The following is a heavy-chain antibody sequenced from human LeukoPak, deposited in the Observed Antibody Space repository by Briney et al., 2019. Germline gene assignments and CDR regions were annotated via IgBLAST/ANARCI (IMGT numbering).Heavy chain of an antibody. CDR2: IYSGGST. CDR1: GFTFSSYS. D-gene: IGHD3-10*01. CDR3: ASGVSRHDY. Sequence: GGSLRLSCAASGFTFSSYSMNWVRQAPGKGLEWVSVIYSGGSTYYADSVKGRFTISRDNSKNTLYLQMNSLRAEDTAVYYCASGVSRHDYWGQGTLVTVSS. J-gene: IGHJ4*02. V-gene: IGHV3-66*01.